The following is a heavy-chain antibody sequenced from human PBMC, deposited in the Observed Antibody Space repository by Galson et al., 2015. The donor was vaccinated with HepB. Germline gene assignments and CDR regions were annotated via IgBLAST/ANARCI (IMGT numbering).Heavy chain of an antibody. V-gene: IGHV3-48*04. CDR2: ISSSGSTI. Sequence: SLRLSCAASGFTFSSYSMNWVRQAPGKGLEWVSYISSSGSTIYYADSVKGRFTISRDNAKNSLYLQMNSLRVEDTAVYYCARDRRTSGCSDYWGQGTLVTVSS. CDR1: GFTFSSYS. CDR3: ARDRRTSGCSDY. J-gene: IGHJ4*02. D-gene: IGHD6-19*01.